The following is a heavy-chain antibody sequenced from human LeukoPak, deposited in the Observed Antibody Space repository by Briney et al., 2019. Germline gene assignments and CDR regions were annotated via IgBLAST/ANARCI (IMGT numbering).Heavy chain of an antibody. CDR1: GGTFSSYA. CDR3: ARDERITGSPGKYYYYYYYMDV. V-gene: IGHV1-69*05. Sequence: SVKVSCKASGGTFSSYAISWVRQVPGQGLEWMGGIIPIFGTANYAQKFQGRVTITTDESTSTAYMELSSLRSEDTAVYYCARDERITGSPGKYYYYYYYMDVWGKGTTVTVSS. J-gene: IGHJ6*03. D-gene: IGHD1-20*01. CDR2: IIPIFGTA.